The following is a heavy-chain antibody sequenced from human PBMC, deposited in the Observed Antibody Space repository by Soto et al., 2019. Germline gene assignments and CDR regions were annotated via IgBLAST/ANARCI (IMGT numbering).Heavy chain of an antibody. D-gene: IGHD4-17*01. CDR3: ARAYGANCFDF. CDR1: GGSIRSYY. V-gene: IGHV4-59*01. Sequence: SETLSLTCTVSGGSIRSYYWSWIRQPPGKGLEWIGYIYYSGSTNYNPSLKSRVTISVDTSKNQFSLKLSSVTAADTAVYCCARAYGANCFDFWGQGTLVTVSS. J-gene: IGHJ4*02. CDR2: IYYSGST.